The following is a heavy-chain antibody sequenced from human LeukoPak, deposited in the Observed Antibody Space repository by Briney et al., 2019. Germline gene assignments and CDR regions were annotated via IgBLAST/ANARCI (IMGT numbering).Heavy chain of an antibody. J-gene: IGHJ6*02. CDR2: MNPNSGNT. V-gene: IGHV1-8*01. D-gene: IGHD3-10*01. Sequence: GASVKVSCKASGYTFTSYDINWVRQATGQGLEWMGWMNPNSGNTGYAQKFQGRVTMTRNTSISTAYMELSSLRSEDTAVYYCASPRGGFGKPAKKKNTSSGRAVGGQGPRVPVPS. CDR3: ASPRGGFGKPAKKKNTSSGRAV. CDR1: GYTFTSYD.